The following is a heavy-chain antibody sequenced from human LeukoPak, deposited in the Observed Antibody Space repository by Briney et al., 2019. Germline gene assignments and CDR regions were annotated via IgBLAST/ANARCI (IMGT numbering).Heavy chain of an antibody. Sequence: ASVKVSCKASGYTFTSYDINWVRQATGQGLEWMGWMNPNSGNTGYAQKFQGRVTMTRDTSISTAYMELSRLRSDDTAVYYCARDKDRGAFDIWGQGTMVTVSS. D-gene: IGHD2-15*01. CDR2: MNPNSGNT. J-gene: IGHJ3*02. CDR3: ARDKDRGAFDI. V-gene: IGHV1-8*02. CDR1: GYTFTSYD.